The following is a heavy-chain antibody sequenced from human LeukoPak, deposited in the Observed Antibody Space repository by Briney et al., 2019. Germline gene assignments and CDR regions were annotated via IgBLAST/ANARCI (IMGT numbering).Heavy chain of an antibody. CDR3: AKDQIYDSSGYYYGQNHYYYYGMDV. D-gene: IGHD3-22*01. CDR1: GFTFSSYA. CDR2: ISGSGGST. Sequence: QAGGSLRLSCAASGFTFSSYAMSWVRQAPGKGLEWVSAISGSGGSTYYADSVKGRFTISRDNSKNTLYLQMNSLRAEDTAVYYCAKDQIYDSSGYYYGQNHYYYYGMDVWGQGTTVTVSS. V-gene: IGHV3-23*01. J-gene: IGHJ6*02.